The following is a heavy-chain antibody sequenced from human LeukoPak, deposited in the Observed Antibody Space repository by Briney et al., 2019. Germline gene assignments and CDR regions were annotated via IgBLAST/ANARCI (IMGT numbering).Heavy chain of an antibody. J-gene: IGHJ4*02. CDR3: ARGRSLDDFWSGYSPYYFDY. V-gene: IGHV4-34*01. CDR2: INHSGST. Sequence: SETLSLTCAVYGGSFSGYYWSWIRQPPGKGLEWIGEINHSGSTNYNPSLKSRVTISVDTSKNQFSLKLSSVTAADTAVYYCARGRSLDDFWSGYSPYYFDYWGQGTLVTVSS. D-gene: IGHD3-3*01. CDR1: GGSFSGYY.